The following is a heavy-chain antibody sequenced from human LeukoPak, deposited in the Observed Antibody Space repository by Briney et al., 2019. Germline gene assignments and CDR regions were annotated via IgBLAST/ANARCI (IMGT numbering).Heavy chain of an antibody. Sequence: GGSLRLSCAASGFTFSSYGMHWVRQAPGKGLEWVAVISCDGSNKYYADSVKGQFTISRDNSKNTLYLQMNSLRAEDTAVYYCAKDYYGSGSYDYWGQGTLVTVSS. D-gene: IGHD3-10*01. J-gene: IGHJ4*02. CDR2: ISCDGSNK. CDR1: GFTFSSYG. CDR3: AKDYYGSGSYDY. V-gene: IGHV3-30*18.